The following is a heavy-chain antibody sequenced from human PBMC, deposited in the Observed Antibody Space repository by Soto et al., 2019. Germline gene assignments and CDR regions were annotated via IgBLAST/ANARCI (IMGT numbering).Heavy chain of an antibody. CDR1: GFTFSSYG. V-gene: IGHV3-30*18. CDR2: ISYDGSNK. CDR3: AKSDGPGYSSGWPKSALGY. Sequence: SGGSLRLSCAASGFTFSSYGMHWVRQAPGKWLEWVAVISYDGSNKYYADSVKGRFTISRDNSKNTLYLQMNSLRAEDTAVYYCAKSDGPGYSSGWPKSALGYWGQGXLVTVSS. J-gene: IGHJ4*02. D-gene: IGHD6-19*01.